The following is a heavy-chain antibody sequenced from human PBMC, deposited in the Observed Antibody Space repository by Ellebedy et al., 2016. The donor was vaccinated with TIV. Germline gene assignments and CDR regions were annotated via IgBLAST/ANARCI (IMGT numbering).Heavy chain of an antibody. Sequence: SVKVSXXASGGTFSSYTISWVRQAPGQGLEWMGGIIPLFGTASHSQKFQGRLTITADESTTSVYMELSSLRFDDTAVYYCAGGGVYCDSSSCPLYHYYGMDVWGQGTTVTVS. CDR1: GGTFSSYT. CDR3: AGGGVYCDSSSCPLYHYYGMDV. D-gene: IGHD2-2*01. J-gene: IGHJ6*02. V-gene: IGHV1-69*13. CDR2: IIPLFGTA.